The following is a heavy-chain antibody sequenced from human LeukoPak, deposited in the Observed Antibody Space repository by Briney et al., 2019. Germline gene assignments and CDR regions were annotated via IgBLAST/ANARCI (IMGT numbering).Heavy chain of an antibody. CDR1: GFTFRSYN. Sequence: GGSLRLSCAASGFTFRSYNMIWVRQAPGKGLEWVGRIKSKTDGATTDYAAPVKGRFTISRDDSKNTLYLQMNSLKTEDTAVYYCATTLYCSSSSCYRYFQHWGQGTLVTVSS. J-gene: IGHJ1*01. CDR2: IKSKTDGATT. D-gene: IGHD2-2*01. CDR3: ATTLYCSSSSCYRYFQH. V-gene: IGHV3-15*01.